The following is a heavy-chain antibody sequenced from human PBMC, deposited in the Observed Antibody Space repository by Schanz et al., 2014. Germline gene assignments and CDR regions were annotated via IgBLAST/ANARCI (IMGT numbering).Heavy chain of an antibody. CDR1: GFTLSSYA. D-gene: IGHD5-12*01. CDR3: AKDMNREATAQEP. CDR2: INTADTT. V-gene: IGHV3-23*04. J-gene: IGHJ4*02. Sequence: DVQLAESGGGLVQPGGSLRLSCAASGFTLSSYALSWVRQSPGKGLEWVSAINTADTTYYADSVKGRFTVSRDNSKNTVYLQMNSMRDEDTAVYYCAKDMNREATAQEPWGKGTLVVVSS.